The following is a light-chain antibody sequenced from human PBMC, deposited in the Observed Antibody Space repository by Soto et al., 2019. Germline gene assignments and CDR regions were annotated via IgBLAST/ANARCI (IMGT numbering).Light chain of an antibody. J-gene: IGKJ1*01. CDR2: GAS. CDR1: QSVSSSY. CDR3: QQRDIWPWT. Sequence: EIVLTQSPRTLSLSPGERATLSCRASQSVSSSYLAWYQQKPGQAPRLLIYGASSRATGIPARFSGSGSGTDFTLTISSLEPEDFAVYYCQQRDIWPWTFGQGTKVDIK. V-gene: IGKV3D-20*02.